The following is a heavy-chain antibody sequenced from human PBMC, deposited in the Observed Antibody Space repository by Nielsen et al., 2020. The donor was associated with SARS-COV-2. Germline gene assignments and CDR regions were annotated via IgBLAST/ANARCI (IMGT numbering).Heavy chain of an antibody. D-gene: IGHD1-26*01. V-gene: IGHV4-4*02. Sequence: SETLSLTCAVSGDSISSSNWWSWVRQPPGKGLEWIGEIYHSGNTNYNPSLKSRVTISVDKSKNQFSLRLISVTAADTAVYYRARLLTNTGNYFRFDPWGQGTLVTVSS. CDR2: IYHSGNT. CDR3: ARLLTNTGNYFRFDP. J-gene: IGHJ5*02. CDR1: GDSISSSNW.